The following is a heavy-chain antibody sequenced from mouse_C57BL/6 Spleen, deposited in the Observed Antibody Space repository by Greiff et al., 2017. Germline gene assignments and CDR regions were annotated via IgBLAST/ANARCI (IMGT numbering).Heavy chain of an antibody. CDR1: GFNIKDDY. CDR2: IDPENGDT. V-gene: IGHV14-4*01. Sequence: VQLQQSGAELVRPGASVKLSCTASGFNIKDDYMHWVQQRPEQGLEWIGWIDPENGDTEYASKFQGKATITADTSSNTAYLQLSSLTSEDTAVYYCTPSTMVTTRGFAYWGQGTLVTGSA. D-gene: IGHD2-2*01. J-gene: IGHJ3*01. CDR3: TPSTMVTTRGFAY.